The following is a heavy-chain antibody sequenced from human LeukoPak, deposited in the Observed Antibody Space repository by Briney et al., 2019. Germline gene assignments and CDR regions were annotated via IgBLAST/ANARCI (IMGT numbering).Heavy chain of an antibody. CDR3: ARDIEVAAAGYYYYYYMDV. J-gene: IGHJ6*03. CDR2: IKQDGSEK. D-gene: IGHD6-13*01. CDR1: GFTFSSYW. Sequence: GGSLRLSYAASGFTFSSYWMSWVRQAPGKGLEWVANIKQDGSEKYYVDSVKGRFTISRDNAKNSLYLQMNSLRAEDTAVYYCARDIEVAAAGYYYYYYMDVWGKGTTVTVSS. V-gene: IGHV3-7*01.